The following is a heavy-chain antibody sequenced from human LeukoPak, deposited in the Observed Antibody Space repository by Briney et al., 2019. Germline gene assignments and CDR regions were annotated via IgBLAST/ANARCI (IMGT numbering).Heavy chain of an antibody. J-gene: IGHJ4*02. CDR3: ARDWGYDSGTYCVY. D-gene: IGHD3-10*01. V-gene: IGHV3-53*05. CDR1: GFTVSRNY. Sequence: GGSLRLSCAASGFTVSRNYMNWVRQAPGKGLEWVSVLYRGGSTYYADSVKGRFTISRDNSKNTVDLQMNSLRAEDMAVYYCARDWGYDSGTYCVYWGQGTLVTVSS. CDR2: LYRGGST.